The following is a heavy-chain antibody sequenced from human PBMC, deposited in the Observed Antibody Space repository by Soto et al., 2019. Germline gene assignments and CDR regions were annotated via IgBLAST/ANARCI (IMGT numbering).Heavy chain of an antibody. CDR3: ARQPRGAGGVTSVRNWFDP. Sequence: QLQLQESGPGLVKPSETLSLTCTVSGGSISSSSSYWGWIRQPPGKGLEWIGYIYYSGSTNYNPSLNGRVTISVDTSKNQFSLKLTSVTAADTAVYFWARQPRGAGGVTSVRNWFDPWGQGALVTVSS. J-gene: IGHJ5*02. CDR2: IYYSGST. CDR1: GGSISSSSSY. D-gene: IGHD4-4*01. V-gene: IGHV4-39*01.